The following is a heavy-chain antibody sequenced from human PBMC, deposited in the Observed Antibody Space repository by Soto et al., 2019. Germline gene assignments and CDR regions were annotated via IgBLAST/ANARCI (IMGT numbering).Heavy chain of an antibody. V-gene: IGHV3-15*07. J-gene: IGHJ4*02. CDR2: IKSQTEGQTT. CDR3: TTMDQY. D-gene: IGHD3-10*01. Sequence: WIRQPPGKGLEWVGRIKSQTEGQTTDYPAPVKGRFTISRDDSKNTLYLQMNSLKTEDTAVYYCTTMDQYWGQGTLVTVSS.